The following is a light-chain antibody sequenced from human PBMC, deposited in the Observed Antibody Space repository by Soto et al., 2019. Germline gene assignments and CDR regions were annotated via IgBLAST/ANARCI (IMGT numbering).Light chain of an antibody. CDR1: SSNIGAGYD. CDR2: GNS. CDR3: QSYDSSLSGLL. V-gene: IGLV1-40*01. J-gene: IGLJ2*01. Sequence: QSVLTQPPSVSGAPGQRVTFSCTGSSSNIGAGYDVHWYQQLPGTAPKLLIYGNSNRPSGVPDRFSGSKSGTSASLAITGLQAEDEADYYCQSYDSSLSGLLFGGGTKLTVL.